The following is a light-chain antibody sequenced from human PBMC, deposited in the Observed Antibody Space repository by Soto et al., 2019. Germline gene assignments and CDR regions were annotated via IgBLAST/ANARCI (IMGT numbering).Light chain of an antibody. CDR3: QQYDNPSLT. J-gene: IGKJ4*01. CDR1: QDISNY. V-gene: IGKV1-33*01. Sequence: DIQMTQSPSSLSASVGDRVTITCQASQDISNYLNWYQQKPGKAPKLLIYDASNLETGVPSRFSGSGCGTDFTFTISSLQPEDIATYYCQQYDNPSLTFGGGTKVDIK. CDR2: DAS.